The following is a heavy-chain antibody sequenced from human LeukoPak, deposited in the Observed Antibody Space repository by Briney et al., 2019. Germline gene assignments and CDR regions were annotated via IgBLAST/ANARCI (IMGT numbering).Heavy chain of an antibody. D-gene: IGHD4/OR15-4a*01. J-gene: IGHJ3*01. CDR1: GFTFSSYS. CDR3: ARAAKSNAFDG. V-gene: IGHV3-21*01. Sequence: GGSLRLSCAASGFTFSSYSMHWVRQAPGKGLEWVSSINSSRSYIYYADSVKGRFTISRDNAKNSLYLQMNSLRAEDTDVYYCARAAKSNAFDGWGEGTMVTV. CDR2: INSSRSYI.